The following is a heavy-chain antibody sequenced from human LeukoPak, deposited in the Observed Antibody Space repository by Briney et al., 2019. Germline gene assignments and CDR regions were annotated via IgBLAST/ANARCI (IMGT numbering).Heavy chain of an antibody. D-gene: IGHD2-2*01. CDR1: GASISSTNW. CDR3: MRTYCSSTSCHYFDY. V-gene: IGHV4-4*02. Sequence: SGTLSLTCAVSGASISSTNWWSWARQPPGKGLEWMGEIYHAGTTNYNPPPESRVTISVDNSRNQFSLKLTSVAAADTAVYYCMRTYCSSTSCHYFDYWGQGTLVTVSS. J-gene: IGHJ4*02. CDR2: IYHAGTT.